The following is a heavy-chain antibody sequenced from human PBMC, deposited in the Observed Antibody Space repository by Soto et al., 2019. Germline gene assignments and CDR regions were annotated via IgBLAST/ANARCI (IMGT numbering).Heavy chain of an antibody. V-gene: IGHV3-30-3*01. Sequence: LRLSCAASGLTIRSYAMHWVRQAPGKGLEWVAVISYDGSKKFHADAVKGRFTISRDNSKNTLYLQMNSLRAEDTAVYYCARDRAVAAPNWFDPWGQGTLVTVSS. D-gene: IGHD6-19*01. CDR1: GLTIRSYA. J-gene: IGHJ5*02. CDR3: ARDRAVAAPNWFDP. CDR2: ISYDGSKK.